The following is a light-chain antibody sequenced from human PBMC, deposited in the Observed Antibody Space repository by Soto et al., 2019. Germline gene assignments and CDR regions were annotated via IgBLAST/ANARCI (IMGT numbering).Light chain of an antibody. CDR3: SSYTSTSAVVV. CDR2: EVT. Sequence: QSVLTQPASVSGSPGQSITISCTGTSSDVGGYNYVSWYQQHPAKAPELMIYEVTNRPSGVSNRFSGSKSGNTASLTISGLQAEDEADYYCSSYTSTSAVVVFGGGTKVTVL. CDR1: SSDVGGYNY. J-gene: IGLJ2*01. V-gene: IGLV2-14*01.